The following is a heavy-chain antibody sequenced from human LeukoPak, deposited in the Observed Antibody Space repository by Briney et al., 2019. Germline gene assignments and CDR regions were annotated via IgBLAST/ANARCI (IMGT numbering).Heavy chain of an antibody. Sequence: GGSLRLSCAASGFTFSSYSMNWVRQAPGKGLEWVSVIYGGGDTNYADSVKGRFTISRDNSKNTLYLQMNSLRAEDTAVYYCAKRGGYGHFDYWGQGTLVTVSS. J-gene: IGHJ4*02. CDR1: GFTFSSYS. D-gene: IGHD5-18*01. CDR3: AKRGGYGHFDY. CDR2: IYGGGDT. V-gene: IGHV3-23*03.